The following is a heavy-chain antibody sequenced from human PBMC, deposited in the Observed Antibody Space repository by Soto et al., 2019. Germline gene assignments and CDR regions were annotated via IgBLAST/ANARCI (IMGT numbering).Heavy chain of an antibody. CDR3: TRAPDYGVSDDAFDV. V-gene: IGHV3-74*01. CDR2: IRSDGSST. J-gene: IGHJ3*01. CDR1: GFTFSRYW. D-gene: IGHD4-17*01. Sequence: EVQLVESGGGLVQPGGSLRLSCEASGFTFSRYWMHWVRQAPGKGLLWVSRIRSDGSSTSYEDCVKGRFTISRDNAKNTLYLQMNSRRVEDTAVYYCTRAPDYGVSDDAFDVWGQGTMVTVSS.